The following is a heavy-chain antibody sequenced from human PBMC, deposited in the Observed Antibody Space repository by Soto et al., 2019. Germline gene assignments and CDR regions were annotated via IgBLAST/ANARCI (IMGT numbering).Heavy chain of an antibody. CDR3: ARGWDDYSNYYYYYYGMDV. J-gene: IGHJ6*02. V-gene: IGHV3-30-3*01. CDR1: GFTFSSYA. Sequence: QVQLVESGGGVVQPGRSLRLSCAASGFTFSSYAMHWVRQAPGKGLEWVAVISYDGSNKYYADSVKGRFTISRDNSKNTLYLQMNSLRAEDTAGYYCARGWDDYSNYYYYYYGMDVWGQGTTVTVSS. CDR2: ISYDGSNK. D-gene: IGHD4-4*01.